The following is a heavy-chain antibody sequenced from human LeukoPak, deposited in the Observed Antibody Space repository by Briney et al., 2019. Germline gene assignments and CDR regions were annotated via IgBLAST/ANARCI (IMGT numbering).Heavy chain of an antibody. V-gene: IGHV4-39*07. CDR2: INHRGST. Sequence: SSETLSLTCIVSGGSISSSSYYWSWIRQPPGKGLEWIGEINHRGSTNYNPSLKSRVTISVDTSKNQFSLKLSSVTAADTAVYYCARRDCDSSSCNGYDIWGQGTMVTVSS. CDR1: GGSISSSSYY. D-gene: IGHD2-2*01. CDR3: ARRDCDSSSCNGYDI. J-gene: IGHJ3*02.